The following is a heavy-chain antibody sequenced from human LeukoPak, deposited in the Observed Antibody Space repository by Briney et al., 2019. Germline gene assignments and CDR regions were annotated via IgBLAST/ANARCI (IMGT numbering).Heavy chain of an antibody. Sequence: GGSLRLSCAASGFTFASYAMSWVRQAPGKGLEWVSAISGSGSSTYYADSVKGRFTISRDNSKNTLYLQMNSLRAEDTAVYYCAKPSYDSSGYRHYFGYWGQGTLVTVSS. V-gene: IGHV3-23*01. D-gene: IGHD3-22*01. J-gene: IGHJ4*02. CDR3: AKPSYDSSGYRHYFGY. CDR1: GFTFASYA. CDR2: ISGSGSST.